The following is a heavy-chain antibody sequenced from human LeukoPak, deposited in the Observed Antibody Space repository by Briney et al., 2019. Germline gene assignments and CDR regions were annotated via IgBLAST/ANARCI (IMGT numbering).Heavy chain of an antibody. Sequence: GGSLRLSCAASGFTFSSYGMHWVRQAPGKGLEWVAVIWYDGSNKYYADSVKGRFTISRDNSKNTLYLQMNSLRAEDTAVYYCATTHCSGGSCYSMIAFDIWGQGTMVTVSS. CDR2: IWYDGSNK. CDR3: ATTHCSGGSCYSMIAFDI. V-gene: IGHV3-33*01. D-gene: IGHD2-15*01. J-gene: IGHJ3*02. CDR1: GFTFSSYG.